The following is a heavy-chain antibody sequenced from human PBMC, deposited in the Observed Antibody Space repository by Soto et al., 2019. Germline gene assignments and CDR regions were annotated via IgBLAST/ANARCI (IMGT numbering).Heavy chain of an antibody. J-gene: IGHJ4*02. V-gene: IGHV3-23*01. D-gene: IGHD2-2*02. Sequence: EVQLLDSGGGLVQPGGSLRLSCAASGFTFSNYAMNWVRQAPGKGLEWVSTISGSGGNTNYADSVRGRFTISRDNSKNTPYLQMNSLRAEDTAVYYCAKVPIRPYYFDYWGQGTLVTVSS. CDR3: AKVPIRPYYFDY. CDR1: GFTFSNYA. CDR2: ISGSGGNT.